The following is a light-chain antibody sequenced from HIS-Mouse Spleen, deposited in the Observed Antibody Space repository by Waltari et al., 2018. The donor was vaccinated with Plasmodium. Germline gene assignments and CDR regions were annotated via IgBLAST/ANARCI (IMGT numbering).Light chain of an antibody. CDR1: QSISSY. J-gene: IGKJ2*01. CDR2: AAS. V-gene: IGKV1-39*01. CDR3: QQSYSTPYT. Sequence: SPSSLSASVGDRVTITCRTSQSISSYLNWYQQKPGKAPKLLIYAASSLQSGVPSRFSGSGSGTDFTLTISSLQPEDFATYYCQQSYSTPYTFGQGTKLEIK.